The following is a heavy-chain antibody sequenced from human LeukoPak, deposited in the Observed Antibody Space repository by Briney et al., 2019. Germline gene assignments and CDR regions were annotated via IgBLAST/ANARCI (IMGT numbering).Heavy chain of an antibody. D-gene: IGHD6-19*01. J-gene: IGHJ3*02. V-gene: IGHV3-30*02. Sequence: GGSLRLSCAASGFIFSNYAMQWVRQAPGMGLEWVAFIRYDGGNTYYADSVKGRFTISRDNSMNTLDLQINSLRVEDTAVYYCAKGSSGWFQDAFDIWGQGTMVTVSS. CDR2: IRYDGGNT. CDR1: GFIFSNYA. CDR3: AKGSSGWFQDAFDI.